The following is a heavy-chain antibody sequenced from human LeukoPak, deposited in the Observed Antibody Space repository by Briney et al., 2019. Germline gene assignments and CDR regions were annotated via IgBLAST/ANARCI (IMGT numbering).Heavy chain of an antibody. V-gene: IGHV1-18*01. J-gene: IGHJ4*02. D-gene: IGHD3-9*01. CDR1: GYTFTSYG. CDR3: ARAGPNDILTGYYYHFDY. Sequence: ASVKVSCKASGYTFTSYGISWVRQAPGQGLEWMGWISAYNGNTNYAQKLQGRVTMTTDTSTSTAYMELRCLRSDDTAVYYCARAGPNDILTGYYYHFDYWGQGTLVTVSS. CDR2: ISAYNGNT.